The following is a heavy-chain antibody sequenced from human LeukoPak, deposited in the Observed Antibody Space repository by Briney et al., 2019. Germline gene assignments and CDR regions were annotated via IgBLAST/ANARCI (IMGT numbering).Heavy chain of an antibody. J-gene: IGHJ4*02. D-gene: IGHD3-9*01. CDR2: IYSGGST. Sequence: GGSLRLSCAAYVFTVSSNYMSWVRQAPGKGLEWVSVIYSGGSTYYADSVKGRFTISRENSKNTLYLQMNSLRGEDKAVYYCARDDILTGYRDYWGQGTLVTVSS. CDR3: ARDDILTGYRDY. CDR1: VFTVSSNY. V-gene: IGHV3-53*01.